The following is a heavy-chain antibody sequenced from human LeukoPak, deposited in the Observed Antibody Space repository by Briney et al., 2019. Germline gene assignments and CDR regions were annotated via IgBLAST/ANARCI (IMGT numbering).Heavy chain of an antibody. CDR1: GGSISSYY. CDR2: IYYSGST. CDR3: ARHVSTKVAYFDY. D-gene: IGHD2-15*01. V-gene: IGHV4-59*08. J-gene: IGHJ4*02. Sequence: SETLSLTCTVSGGSISSYYWSWIRQPSGKGLEWIGYIYYSGSTNYNPSLKSRVTISVDTSKNQFSLKLSSVTAADTAVYYCARHVSTKVAYFDYWGQGTLVTVSS.